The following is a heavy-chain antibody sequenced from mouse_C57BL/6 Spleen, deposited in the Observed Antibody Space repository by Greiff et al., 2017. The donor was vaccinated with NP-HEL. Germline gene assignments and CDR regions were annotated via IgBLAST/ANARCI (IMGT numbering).Heavy chain of an antibody. V-gene: IGHV1-66*01. Sequence: QVQLKQSGPELVKPGASVKISCKASGYSFTSYYIHWVKQRPGQGLEWIGWIYPGSGNTKYNEKFKGKATLTADTSSSTAYMQLSSLTSEDSAVYYCARGGDDYGAMDYWGQGTSVTVSS. CDR3: ARGGDDYGAMDY. CDR1: GYSFTSYY. CDR2: IYPGSGNT. J-gene: IGHJ4*01.